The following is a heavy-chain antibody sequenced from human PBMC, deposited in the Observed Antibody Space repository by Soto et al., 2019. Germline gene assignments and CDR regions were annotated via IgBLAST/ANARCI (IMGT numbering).Heavy chain of an antibody. CDR3: AREADSSGTQFDP. CDR2: IYYSGST. J-gene: IGHJ5*02. V-gene: IGHV4-59*01. Sequence: SETLSLTCTVSGGSISSYYWSWIRQPPGKGLEWIGYIYYSGSTNYNPSLKSRVTISVDTSKNQFSLKLSSVTAADTAVYYCAREADSSGTQFDPWGQGTLVTVSS. D-gene: IGHD3-22*01. CDR1: GGSISSYY.